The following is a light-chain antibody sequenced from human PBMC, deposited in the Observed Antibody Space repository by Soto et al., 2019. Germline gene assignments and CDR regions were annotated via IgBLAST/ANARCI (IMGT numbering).Light chain of an antibody. CDR1: RSNIGRNY. CDR2: RND. V-gene: IGLV1-47*01. J-gene: IGLJ2*01. Sequence: QSVLTQTPSASGTPGQRVTISCSGSRSNIGRNYAYWYQQLPGTAPKLLIHRNDERPSGVPDRFSGSKSGNTASLTISGLRAEDEADYYCSSYTSSSTVVFGGGTKVTVL. CDR3: SSYTSSSTVV.